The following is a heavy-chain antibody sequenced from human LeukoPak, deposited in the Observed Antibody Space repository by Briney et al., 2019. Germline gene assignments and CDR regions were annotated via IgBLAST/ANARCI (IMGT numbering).Heavy chain of an antibody. J-gene: IGHJ4*02. CDR3: ARGPRGIGRDWLGYFDY. Sequence: ASVKVSCKASGFSFFNYGITWVRQAPGQGLEWMGWISGYNGDTYYAQKLQGRVTLTTDTSTSTSYMELRSLRSDDTAVYYCARGPRGIGRDWLGYFDYWGQGTLVTISS. V-gene: IGHV1-18*01. CDR1: GFSFFNYG. CDR2: ISGYNGDT. D-gene: IGHD3/OR15-3a*01.